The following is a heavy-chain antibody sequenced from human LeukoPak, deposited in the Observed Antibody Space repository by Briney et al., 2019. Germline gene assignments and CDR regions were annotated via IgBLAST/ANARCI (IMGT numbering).Heavy chain of an antibody. CDR1: GYTFTCYY. Sequence: GASVKVSCKASGYTFTCYYMHWVRQAPGQGLEWMGRINPNSGGTNYAQKFQGRVTMTRDTSISTAYMELSRLRSDDTAVYYCAGSGSYYNFYYYYGMDVWGQGTTVTVSS. D-gene: IGHD3-10*01. CDR3: AGSGSYYNFYYYYGMDV. J-gene: IGHJ6*02. CDR2: INPNSGGT. V-gene: IGHV1-2*06.